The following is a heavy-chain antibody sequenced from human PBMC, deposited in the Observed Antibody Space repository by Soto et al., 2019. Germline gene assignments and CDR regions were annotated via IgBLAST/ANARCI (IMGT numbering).Heavy chain of an antibody. CDR1: GFTFSSYG. J-gene: IGHJ6*02. Sequence: GGSLRLSCAASGFTFSSYGMHWVRQAPGKGLEWVAVIWYDGSNKYYADSVKGRFTISRDNSKNTLYLQMNSLRAEDTAVYYCARRPGVGYYYYYYGMDVWGQGTTVTVSS. CDR3: ARRPGVGYYYYYYGMDV. CDR2: IWYDGSNK. V-gene: IGHV3-33*08. D-gene: IGHD1-26*01.